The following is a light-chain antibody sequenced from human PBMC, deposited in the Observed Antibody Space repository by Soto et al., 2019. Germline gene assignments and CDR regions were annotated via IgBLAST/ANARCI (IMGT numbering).Light chain of an antibody. CDR2: AAP. CDR1: QGISSY. Sequence: DIPLTQSPSFLSASVGDRVTITCRTSQGISSYLAWYQQKPGKAPKLLIYAAPTLQSGVPSRFSGSGSGTEVTLTISSLQPEDFATDYCQQLNSYPRTFGQGTRLEIK. CDR3: QQLNSYPRT. J-gene: IGKJ5*01. V-gene: IGKV1-9*01.